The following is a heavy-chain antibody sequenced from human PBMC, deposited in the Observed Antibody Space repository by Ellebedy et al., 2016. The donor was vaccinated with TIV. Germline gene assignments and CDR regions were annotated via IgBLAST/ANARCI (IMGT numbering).Heavy chain of an antibody. CDR2: INHSGST. CDR3: ARPNSYDILTGYYFWWFDP. V-gene: IGHV4-34*01. J-gene: IGHJ5*02. D-gene: IGHD3-9*01. CDR1: GGSFSGYY. Sequence: SETLSLXCAVYGGSFSGYYWSWIRQPPGKGLEWIGEINHSGSTNYNPSLKSRVTISVDTSKNQFSLKLSSVTAADTAVYYCARPNSYDILTGYYFWWFDPWGQGTLVTVSS.